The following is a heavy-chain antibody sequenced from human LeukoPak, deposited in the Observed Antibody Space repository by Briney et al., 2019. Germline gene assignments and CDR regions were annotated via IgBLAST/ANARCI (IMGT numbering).Heavy chain of an antibody. CDR2: ISRSSSYI. D-gene: IGHD3-10*01. J-gene: IGHJ3*02. CDR3: ARDSGPLAFDI. CDR1: GFTFSSYS. V-gene: IGHV3-21*01. Sequence: GGSLRLSCAASGFTFSSYSMNWVRQAPGKGLEWVSSISRSSSYIYSADSVKGRFTISRDNAKNSLYLQMNSLRAEDTAVYYCARDSGPLAFDIWGQGTMVTVSS.